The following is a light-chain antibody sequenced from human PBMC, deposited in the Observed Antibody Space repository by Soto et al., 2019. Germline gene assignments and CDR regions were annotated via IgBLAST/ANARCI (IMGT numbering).Light chain of an antibody. V-gene: IGKV3-20*01. CDR3: QQYGSSPGWT. Sequence: EIVLTQSPGTLSLSPGERATLSCRASQSVSSNYLAWYQQKPGQAPRLLIYGASSRATGIPDRFSGSASGTDFTLTISRLEPEDFAVYYCQQYGSSPGWTFGQGTKVEIK. CDR1: QSVSSNY. J-gene: IGKJ1*01. CDR2: GAS.